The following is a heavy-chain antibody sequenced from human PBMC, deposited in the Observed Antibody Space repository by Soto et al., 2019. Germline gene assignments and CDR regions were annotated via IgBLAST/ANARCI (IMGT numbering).Heavy chain of an antibody. V-gene: IGHV3-53*01. D-gene: IGHD2-21*01. CDR3: FKQKTAYEMDV. CDR2: IYSGGST. Sequence: GVSLRPSFVACGYTFSSNYMSGVRQAQGKGLEWVSVIYSGGSTYYADSVKGRFTISRDNSKNTLYLQMNSLRAEDTAVFFFFKQKTAYEMDVWGQGTTVTVSS. J-gene: IGHJ6*02. CDR1: GYTFSSNY.